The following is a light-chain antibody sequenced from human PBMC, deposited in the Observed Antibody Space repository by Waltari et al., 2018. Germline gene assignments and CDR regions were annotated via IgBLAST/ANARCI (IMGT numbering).Light chain of an antibody. J-gene: IGLJ3*02. Sequence: QSVLTQPPSASGTPGQRVTISCSGSSSDIGPNTVSWYQQVPGTAPKLPIYPNAQRPSGVPARFSGSKSGTSASLAIIGLQSEDEAYYYCAAWHDSLNGWVFGGGTKLTVL. V-gene: IGLV1-44*01. CDR3: AAWHDSLNGWV. CDR2: PNA. CDR1: SSDIGPNT.